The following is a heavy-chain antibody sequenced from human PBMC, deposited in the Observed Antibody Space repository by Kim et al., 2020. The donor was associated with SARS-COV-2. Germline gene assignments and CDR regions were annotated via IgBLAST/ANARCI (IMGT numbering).Heavy chain of an antibody. CDR3: ARPYSGSYPYYFDY. J-gene: IGHJ4*02. CDR2: ISSSSSYI. CDR1: GFTFSSYS. V-gene: IGHV3-21*01. D-gene: IGHD1-26*01. Sequence: GGSLRLSCAASGFTFSSYSMNWVRQAPGKGLEWVSSISSSSSYIYYADSVKGRFTISRDNAKNSLYLQMNSLRAEDTAVYYCARPYSGSYPYYFDYWGQGTLVTVSS.